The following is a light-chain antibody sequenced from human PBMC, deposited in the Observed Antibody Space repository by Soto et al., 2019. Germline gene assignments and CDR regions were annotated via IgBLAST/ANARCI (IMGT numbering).Light chain of an antibody. Sequence: DIQMTQSPSSLSASVGDRVTITCQASQDISNYLNWYQQKPGKAPKLLIYAASNLETGVPSRFSGSGSGTDFTFTISSLQPEDIATHYCQQYDNLPPLTFGGGTKVEIK. J-gene: IGKJ4*01. CDR2: AAS. CDR1: QDISNY. V-gene: IGKV1-33*01. CDR3: QQYDNLPPLT.